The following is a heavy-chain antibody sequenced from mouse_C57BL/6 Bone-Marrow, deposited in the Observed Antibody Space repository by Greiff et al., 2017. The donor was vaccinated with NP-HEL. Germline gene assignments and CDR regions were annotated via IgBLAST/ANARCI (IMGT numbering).Heavy chain of an antibody. CDR2: ISSGGDYI. CDR3: TRGGDYYGSSHWYFDV. V-gene: IGHV5-9-1*02. J-gene: IGHJ1*03. Sequence: EVKLVESGEGLVKPGGSLKLSCAASGFTFSSYAMSWVRPTPEQRLEWVAYISSGGDYIYYADTVKGRFPIPSDNARNTLYLQMSSLKSEDTAMYYCTRGGDYYGSSHWYFDVWGTGTTVTVSS. D-gene: IGHD1-1*01. CDR1: GFTFSSYA.